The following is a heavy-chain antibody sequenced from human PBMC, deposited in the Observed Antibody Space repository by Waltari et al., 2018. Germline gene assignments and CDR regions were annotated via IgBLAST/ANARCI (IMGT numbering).Heavy chain of an antibody. V-gene: IGHV3-30*02. CDR3: AAGGSSSWYGRY. J-gene: IGHJ4*02. CDR2: IRYDGSNK. CDR1: GFTFSSYG. D-gene: IGHD6-13*01. Sequence: QVQLVESGGGVVQPGGSLRLYCAASGFTFSSYGMHWVRQAPGKGLEWVAFIRYDGSNKYYADSVKGRFTISRDNSKNTLYLQMNSLRAEDTAVYYCAAGGSSSWYGRYWGQGTLVTVSS.